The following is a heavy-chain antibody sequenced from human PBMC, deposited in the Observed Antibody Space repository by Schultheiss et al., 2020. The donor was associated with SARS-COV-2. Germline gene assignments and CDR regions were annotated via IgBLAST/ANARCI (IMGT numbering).Heavy chain of an antibody. D-gene: IGHD6-13*01. CDR1: GFTFSSYG. CDR2: IWYDGSNT. CDR3: ARAGRAIAAAGIDY. V-gene: IGHV3-33*01. J-gene: IGHJ4*02. Sequence: GGSLRLSCAASGFTFSSYGMHWVRQAPGKGLEWVAVIWYDGSNTYYADSVKGRFTISRDNSKNTLYLQMNSLRAEDTAVYYCARAGRAIAAAGIDYWGQGTLVTVSS.